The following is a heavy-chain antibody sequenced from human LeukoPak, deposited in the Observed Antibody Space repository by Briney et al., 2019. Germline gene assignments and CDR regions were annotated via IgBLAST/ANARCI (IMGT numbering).Heavy chain of an antibody. J-gene: IGHJ3*02. D-gene: IGHD5-18*01. CDR3: ARDIGDTLDAFDI. CDR1: GYTFTSYY. CDR2: INPSGGST. Sequence: ASVKVSCKASGYTFTSYYMHWVRQAPGQGLEWMGIINPSGGSTSYAQKSQGRVTMTRDTSTSTVYMELSSLRSEDTAVYYCARDIGDTLDAFDIWGQGTMVTVSS. V-gene: IGHV1-46*01.